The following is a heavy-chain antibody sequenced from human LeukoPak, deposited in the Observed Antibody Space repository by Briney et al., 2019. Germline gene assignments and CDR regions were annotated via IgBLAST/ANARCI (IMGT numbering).Heavy chain of an antibody. Sequence: GGSLRLSCAASGFTFSSYAMSWVRQAPGKGLEWVSAISGSGGSTYYADSVKGRFTISRDNSKNTLYLQMNSLRAEDTAVYYCAKSSYPYGSGSYLGESYGYWGQGTLVTVSS. D-gene: IGHD3-10*01. J-gene: IGHJ4*02. V-gene: IGHV3-23*01. CDR1: GFTFSSYA. CDR2: ISGSGGST. CDR3: AKSSYPYGSGSYLGESYGY.